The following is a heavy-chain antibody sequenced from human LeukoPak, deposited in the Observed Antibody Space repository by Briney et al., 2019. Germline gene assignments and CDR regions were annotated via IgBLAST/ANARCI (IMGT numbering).Heavy chain of an antibody. CDR2: ISTTSRDI. D-gene: IGHD3-22*01. CDR1: GFTFSSYS. V-gene: IGHV3-21*01. J-gene: IGHJ4*02. Sequence: KPGGSLRLSCAASGFTFSSYSMNWVRQAPGKGLEWVSSISTTSRDIYYTDSVKGRFTISRDNAKISLYLQMNSLRAEDTAVYYCARVMGYYDSSGYYYDNTFDYWGQGTLVTVSS. CDR3: ARVMGYYDSSGYYYDNTFDY.